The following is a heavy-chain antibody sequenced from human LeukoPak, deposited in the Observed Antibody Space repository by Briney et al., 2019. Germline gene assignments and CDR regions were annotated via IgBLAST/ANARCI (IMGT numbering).Heavy chain of an antibody. CDR3: AREGAGYCSSTSCPSRFDP. Sequence: GGSLRLSCAASGFTFSSYAMHWVRQAPGKGLEWVAVISHDGSNKYYADSVKGRFTISRDKSKNTLYLQMNSLRAEDTAVYYCAREGAGYCSSTSCPSRFDPWGQGTLVTVSS. J-gene: IGHJ5*02. CDR2: ISHDGSNK. V-gene: IGHV3-30-3*01. D-gene: IGHD2-2*03. CDR1: GFTFSSYA.